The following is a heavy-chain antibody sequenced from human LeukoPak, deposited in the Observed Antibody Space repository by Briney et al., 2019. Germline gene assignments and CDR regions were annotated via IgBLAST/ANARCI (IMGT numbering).Heavy chain of an antibody. CDR1: GFTVSSNY. Sequence: PGGSLRLSCAASGFTVSSNYMSWVRQAPGKGLEWVSVIYSGGSTYYADSVKGRFTISRDNSKNTLYLQMNSLRAEDTAVYYCARDQDAYSSGWYYFDYWGQGTLVTVSS. V-gene: IGHV3-66*01. J-gene: IGHJ4*02. CDR2: IYSGGST. CDR3: ARDQDAYSSGWYYFDY. D-gene: IGHD6-19*01.